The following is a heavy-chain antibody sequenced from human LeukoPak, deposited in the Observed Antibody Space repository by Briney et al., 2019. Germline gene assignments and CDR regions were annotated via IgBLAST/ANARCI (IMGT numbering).Heavy chain of an antibody. CDR1: GGSISSGGYS. J-gene: IGHJ5*02. D-gene: IGHD3-9*01. CDR2: IYHSGST. Sequence: PSQTLSPTCAVSGGSISSGGYSWSWIRQPPGKGLEWIGYIYHSGSTYYNPSLKSRVTISVDRSKNQFSLKLSSVTAADTAVYYCARAKYYDILTGRNDNWFDPWGQGTLVTVSS. V-gene: IGHV4-30-2*01. CDR3: ARAKYYDILTGRNDNWFDP.